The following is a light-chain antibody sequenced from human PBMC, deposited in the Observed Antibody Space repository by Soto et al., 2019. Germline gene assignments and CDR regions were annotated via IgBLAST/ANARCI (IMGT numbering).Light chain of an antibody. V-gene: IGKV3-11*01. CDR2: DAS. CDR1: QSVSSY. CDR3: QQRTNWPPT. J-gene: IGKJ5*01. Sequence: EIVLTQSPATLSLSPGERVTLSCRASQSVSSYLAWSQQKPGQAPRLLIHDASNRATGIPVRFSGSGSGTDFTLTISSLEPEDFAVYYCQQRTNWPPTFGQGTRLEIK.